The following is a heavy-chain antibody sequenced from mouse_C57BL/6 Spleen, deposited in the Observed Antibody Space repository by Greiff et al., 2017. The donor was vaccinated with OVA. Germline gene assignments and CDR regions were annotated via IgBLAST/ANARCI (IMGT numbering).Heavy chain of an antibody. CDR2: IYPGSGNT. Sequence: VQLQQSGAELVRPGASVKLSCKASGYTFPDYYINWVKQRPGQGLEWIARIYPGSGNTYYNEKFKGKATLTAEKSSSTAYMQLSSLTSEDSAVYFCAREGYGSSAFDYWGQGTTLTVAS. CDR1: GYTFPDYY. J-gene: IGHJ2*01. CDR3: AREGYGSSAFDY. D-gene: IGHD1-1*01. V-gene: IGHV1-76*01.